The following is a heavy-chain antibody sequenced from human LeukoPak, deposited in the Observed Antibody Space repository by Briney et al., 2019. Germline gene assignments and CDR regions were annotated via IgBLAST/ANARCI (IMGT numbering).Heavy chain of an antibody. CDR3: ARADSSGWYFYFDY. CDR2: IYYSGST. D-gene: IGHD6-19*01. J-gene: IGHJ4*02. Sequence: SETLSLTCTVSGGSISSYYWSWIRQPPGEGLEWIGYIYYSGSTNYNPSLKSRVTILVDTSKNQFSLRLSSVTAADTAVYYCARADSSGWYFYFDYWGQGTLVTVSS. CDR1: GGSISSYY. V-gene: IGHV4-59*08.